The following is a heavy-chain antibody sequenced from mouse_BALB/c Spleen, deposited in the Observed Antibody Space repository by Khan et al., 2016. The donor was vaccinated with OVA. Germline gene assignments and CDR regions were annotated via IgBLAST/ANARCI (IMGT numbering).Heavy chain of an antibody. J-gene: IGHJ4*01. Sequence: QVRLQQSGVELAKPGASVKMSCKASGYNLTNNWMHWLKKSPGQGLEWIGYINPSTGYTEYSQKFRDKSTLTADKSSSPAYMQLTSLTSEDSEVYHCARSPDSYDGGDYWGQGTSGTVSS. CDR1: GYNLTNNW. V-gene: IGHV1-7*01. D-gene: IGHD2-12*01. CDR2: INPSTGYT. CDR3: ARSPDSYDGGDY.